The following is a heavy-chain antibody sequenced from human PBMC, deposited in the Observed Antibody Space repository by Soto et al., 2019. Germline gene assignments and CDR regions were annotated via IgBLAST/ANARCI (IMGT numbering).Heavy chain of an antibody. D-gene: IGHD2-2*01. Sequence: QVQLVQSGAEVKKPGASVKVSCKASGYTFTSYYMHWVRQAPGQGLEWMGIINPSGGRTSYAQKFQGRVTMTRDTSTSTVYMELSSLRSEDTAVYYCARSSGTNYYYYYMDVWGKGTTVTVSS. CDR3: ARSSGTNYYYYYMDV. CDR1: GYTFTSYY. CDR2: INPSGGRT. J-gene: IGHJ6*03. V-gene: IGHV1-46*03.